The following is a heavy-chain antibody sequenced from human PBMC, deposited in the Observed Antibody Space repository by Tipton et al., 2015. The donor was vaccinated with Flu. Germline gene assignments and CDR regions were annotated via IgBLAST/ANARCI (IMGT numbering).Heavy chain of an antibody. Sequence: TLSLTCTVSGGSINSHYWSWIRQPPGKGLEWIAYIYYSGSTNYNPSLKSRVTISVDTSKNQFSLKLSSVTAADTAVYYCAAGRKIAARRAYYYYYMDVWGKGTTVTVSS. CDR2: IYYSGST. V-gene: IGHV4-59*08. CDR1: GGSINSHY. D-gene: IGHD6-6*01. CDR3: AAGRKIAARRAYYYYYMDV. J-gene: IGHJ6*03.